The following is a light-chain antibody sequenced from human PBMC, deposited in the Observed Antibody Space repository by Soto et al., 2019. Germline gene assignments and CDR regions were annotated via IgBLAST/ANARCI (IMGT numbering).Light chain of an antibody. CDR2: DAS. J-gene: IGKJ4*01. CDR1: QSVSSY. Sequence: EIVLTQSPATLSLSPGERATLSCRASQSVSSYLAWYQQKPGQAPRLLIYDASNRATGIPARFSGSGSGTDFTLTICILVPEDFAVYYCQQRSNWPLTFGGGTKVDI. V-gene: IGKV3-11*01. CDR3: QQRSNWPLT.